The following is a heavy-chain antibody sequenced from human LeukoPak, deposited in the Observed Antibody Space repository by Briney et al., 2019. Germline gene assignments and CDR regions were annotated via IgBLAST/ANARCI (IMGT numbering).Heavy chain of an antibody. J-gene: IGHJ5*02. CDR3: AREVRDFWSGYYLNWFDP. Sequence: ASVTVSCKASGYTSTSYGISWVRQAPGQGLEWMGWISAYNGNTNYAQRLQGRVTMTTDTSTSTAYMELRSLRSDDTAVYYCAREVRDFWSGYYLNWFDPWGQGTLVTVSS. D-gene: IGHD3-3*01. CDR1: GYTSTSYG. CDR2: ISAYNGNT. V-gene: IGHV1-18*01.